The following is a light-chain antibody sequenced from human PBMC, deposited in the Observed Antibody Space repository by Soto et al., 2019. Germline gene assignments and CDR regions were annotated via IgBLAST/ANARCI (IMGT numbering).Light chain of an antibody. CDR1: QSISTY. J-gene: IGKJ5*01. CDR2: AAS. V-gene: IGKV1-39*01. CDR3: QQTYSTPG. Sequence: IQMTQSPSSLSASVGDRVTVTCRASQSISTYLNWYQQKPGKAPKLLIYAASNLQSGVPSRFSGSGSGTEFTLTISSLQPEDFATYYCQQTYSTPGFGQGTRLE.